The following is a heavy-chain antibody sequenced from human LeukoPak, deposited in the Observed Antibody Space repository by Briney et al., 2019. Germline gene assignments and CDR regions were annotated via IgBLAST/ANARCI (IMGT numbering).Heavy chain of an antibody. D-gene: IGHD6-13*01. CDR2: ISAYSGNT. J-gene: IGHJ4*02. CDR3: ARGPMYSTSYYAPDY. Sequence: GASVKVSCKASGYGFSSYGISWVRQAPGQGLEWMGWISAYSGNTKYAQKFQGRVTMTTDTSTGTANIELRSLRSDDTAVYYCARGPMYSTSYYAPDYWGQGTPVTVSS. V-gene: IGHV1-18*01. CDR1: GYGFSSYG.